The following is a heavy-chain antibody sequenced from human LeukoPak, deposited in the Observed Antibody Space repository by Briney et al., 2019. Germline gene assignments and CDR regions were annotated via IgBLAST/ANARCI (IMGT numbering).Heavy chain of an antibody. CDR3: ARVFRVPYDAFDI. Sequence: ASVKVSCKASGYTFTGYYMHWVRQAPGQGLEWMGRINPNSGGTNYAQKFQGRVTMTRDTSISTAYMELSRLRSDDMAVYYCARVFRVPYDAFDIWGQGTMVTVSS. V-gene: IGHV1-2*06. D-gene: IGHD3-10*01. J-gene: IGHJ3*02. CDR1: GYTFTGYY. CDR2: INPNSGGT.